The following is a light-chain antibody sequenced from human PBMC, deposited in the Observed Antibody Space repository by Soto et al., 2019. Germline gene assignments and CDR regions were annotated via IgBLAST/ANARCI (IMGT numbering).Light chain of an antibody. CDR1: SFNVGGNT. Sequence: QSVLTQPPSASGTPGQRVTISCSGSSFNVGGNTVNWYQQVTGTAPKFLIYDNNKRPSGIPDRFSGSKSGTSATLGITGLQTGDEADYYCGTWDSSLSAVVFGGGTQLTVL. J-gene: IGLJ2*01. CDR3: GTWDSSLSAVV. CDR2: DNN. V-gene: IGLV1-51*01.